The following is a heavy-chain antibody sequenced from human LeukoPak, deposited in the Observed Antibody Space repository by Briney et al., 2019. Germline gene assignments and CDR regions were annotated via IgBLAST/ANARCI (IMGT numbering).Heavy chain of an antibody. V-gene: IGHV4-34*01. Sequence: SETLSLTCAVYGGSFSGYYWSWIRQPPGKGLEWIGEINHSGSTNYNPSLKSRVTISVDTSKNQFSLKLSSVTAADTAVYYCARGVVNYYDSSGYYVFGYFDYWGQGTLVTVSS. CDR1: GGSFSGYY. D-gene: IGHD3-22*01. J-gene: IGHJ4*02. CDR2: INHSGST. CDR3: ARGVVNYYDSSGYYVFGYFDY.